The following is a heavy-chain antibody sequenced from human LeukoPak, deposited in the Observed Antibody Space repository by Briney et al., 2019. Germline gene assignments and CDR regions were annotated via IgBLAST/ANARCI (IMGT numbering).Heavy chain of an antibody. D-gene: IGHD3-10*01. CDR2: INSHSGGT. V-gene: IGHV1-2*02. Sequence: GASVKDTCKASGCTFIGYYMHGVRQAPGQGVEGLGWINSHSGGTNYAQKFQGSVTMTRDTSISTAYMELSRLRSDDTAVYYCARRNYYGSGGRRYYYYYMDVWGKGTTVTISS. J-gene: IGHJ6*03. CDR3: ARRNYYGSGGRRYYYYYMDV. CDR1: GCTFIGYY.